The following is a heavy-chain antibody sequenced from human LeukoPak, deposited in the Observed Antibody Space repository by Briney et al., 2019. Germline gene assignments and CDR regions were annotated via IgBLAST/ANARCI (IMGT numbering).Heavy chain of an antibody. Sequence: SGGSLRLSCAASGFTFSDYYMSWIRQAPGKGLEWVSYISSSSSYTDYADSVKGRFTISRDNAKNSLYLQMNSLRAEDTAVYYCALLTTVTTWDAFDIWGQGTMVTVSS. CDR1: GFTFSDYY. J-gene: IGHJ3*02. CDR3: ALLTTVTTWDAFDI. CDR2: ISSSSSYT. V-gene: IGHV3-11*06. D-gene: IGHD4-17*01.